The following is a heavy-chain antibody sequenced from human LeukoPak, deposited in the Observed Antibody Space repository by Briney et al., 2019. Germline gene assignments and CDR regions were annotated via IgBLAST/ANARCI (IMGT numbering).Heavy chain of an antibody. CDR3: AKDRVVVVTAEVDY. CDR2: ISGSGGST. CDR1: GFTFITYW. D-gene: IGHD2-21*02. V-gene: IGHV3-23*01. J-gene: IGHJ4*02. Sequence: GGSLRLSCAASGFTFITYWMHWVRQAPGKGLVWVSAISGSGGSTYYADSVKGRFTISRDNSKNTLYLQMNSLRAEDTAVYYCAKDRVVVVTAEVDYWGQGTLVTVSS.